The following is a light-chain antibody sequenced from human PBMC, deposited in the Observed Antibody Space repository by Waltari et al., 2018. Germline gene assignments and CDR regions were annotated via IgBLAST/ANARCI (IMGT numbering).Light chain of an antibody. V-gene: IGKV1-33*01. J-gene: IGKJ4*01. CDR3: QQYKDYPPT. CDR2: SAF. CDR1: QDITNY. Sequence: DIQMTQSPSSLSASVWDRVTITCRASQDITNYLSWYQQKPGKAPKTLIFSAFSLETGIPSRFSGSRSGTDYILTISSLQPEDVAIYFCQQYKDYPPTFGGGTKVEI.